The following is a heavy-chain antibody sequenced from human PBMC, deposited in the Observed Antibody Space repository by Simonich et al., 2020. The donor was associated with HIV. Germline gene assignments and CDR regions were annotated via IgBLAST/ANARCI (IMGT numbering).Heavy chain of an antibody. CDR3: ARRHPTTVTTPYFDY. J-gene: IGHJ4*02. CDR2: INHSGST. Sequence: QVQLQQWGAGLLKPSETLSLTCAVYGGSFSGYYWSWIRQPPGKGLGWIGEINHSGSTNTNPSIKSRVTISGDTSKNQFSLKLSSVTAADTAVYYCARRHPTTVTTPYFDYWGQGTLVTVSS. D-gene: IGHD4-17*01. CDR1: GGSFSGYY. V-gene: IGHV4-34*01.